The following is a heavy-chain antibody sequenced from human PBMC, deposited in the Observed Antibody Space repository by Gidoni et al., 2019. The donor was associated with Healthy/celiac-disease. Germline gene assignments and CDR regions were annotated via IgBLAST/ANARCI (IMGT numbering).Heavy chain of an antibody. D-gene: IGHD3-10*01. CDR2: INHSGST. J-gene: IGHJ4*02. V-gene: IGHV4-34*01. CDR3: ARGVWFGLKRLSTRLDY. CDR1: GGSFSGYY. Sequence: QVQLQQWGAGLLKPSDTLSLTCAVYGGSFSGYYWSWIRQPPGKGLEWIGEINHSGSTNYNPSLKSRVTISVDTSKNQFSLKLSSVTAADTAVYYCARGVWFGLKRLSTRLDYWGQGTLVTVSS.